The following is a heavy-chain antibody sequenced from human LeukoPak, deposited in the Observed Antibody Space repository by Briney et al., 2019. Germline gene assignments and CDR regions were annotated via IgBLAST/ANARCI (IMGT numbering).Heavy chain of an antibody. CDR3: ACNYYGSGTYYDPNYYYYYYMDV. V-gene: IGHV1-69*13. J-gene: IGHJ6*03. CDR2: IIPRFGTT. D-gene: IGHD3-10*01. Sequence: GASVKVSCKASGYTFTGYYMHWVRQAPGQGLEWMGGIIPRFGTTDHAHKFQGRVAITADESTSTVYMELSSLRSEDTAVYYCACNYYGSGTYYDPNYYYYYYMDVWGKGTTVTISS. CDR1: GYTFTGYY.